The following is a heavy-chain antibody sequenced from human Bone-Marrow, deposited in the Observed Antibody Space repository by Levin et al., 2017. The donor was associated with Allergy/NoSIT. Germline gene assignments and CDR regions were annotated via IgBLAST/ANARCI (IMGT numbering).Heavy chain of an antibody. CDR1: GFTFSSYA. CDR2: ISGSGGST. D-gene: IGHD3-22*01. J-gene: IGHJ4*02. V-gene: IGHV3-23*01. Sequence: GESLKISCAASGFTFSSYAMSWVRQAPGKGLEWVSAISGSGGSTYYADSVKGRFTISRDNSKNTLYLQMNSLRAEDTAVYYCAKDMTSPYYDSSGYWDYWGQGTLVTVSS. CDR3: AKDMTSPYYDSSGYWDY.